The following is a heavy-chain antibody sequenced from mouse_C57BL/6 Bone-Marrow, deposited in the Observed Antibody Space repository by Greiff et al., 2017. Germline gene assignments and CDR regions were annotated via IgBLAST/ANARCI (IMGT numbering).Heavy chain of an antibody. V-gene: IGHV1-54*01. CDR3: ARSKNWDSWFAY. CDR2: INPGSGGT. CDR1: GYAFTNYL. Sequence: ESGAELVRPGTSVKVSCKASGYAFTNYLIEWVKQRPGQGLEWIGVINPGSGGTNYNEKFKGKATLTADKSSSTAYMQLSSLTSEDSAVYFCARSKNWDSWFAYWGQGTLVTVSA. J-gene: IGHJ3*01. D-gene: IGHD4-1*01.